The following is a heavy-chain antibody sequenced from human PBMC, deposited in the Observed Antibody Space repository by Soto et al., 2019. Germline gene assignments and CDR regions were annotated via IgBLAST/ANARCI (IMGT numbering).Heavy chain of an antibody. D-gene: IGHD3-3*01. CDR1: GFTLSSSA. CDR3: AKGPTIFGVVITFEYYYGMDV. J-gene: IGHJ6*02. V-gene: IGHV3-23*01. Sequence: GGSLRLSCVASGFTLSSSAMSWVRQAPGKGLEWVSAISGGGTSTYYADSVKGRFTISGDSSKNTVYLQMNSLRVEDTALYYCAKGPTIFGVVITFEYYYGMDVWGQGTTVTVSS. CDR2: ISGGGTST.